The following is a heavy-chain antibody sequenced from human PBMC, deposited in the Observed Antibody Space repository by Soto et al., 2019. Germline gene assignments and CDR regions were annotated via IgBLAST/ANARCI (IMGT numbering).Heavy chain of an antibody. V-gene: IGHV1-8*01. D-gene: IGHD3-10*01. Sequence: ASVKVSCKASGYTFTSYDINWVRQATGQGLEWMGWMNPNSGNTGYAQKFQGRVTMTRNTSISTAYMELSSLRSEDTAVYYCARIYGSGYYYYYYMDVWGKGTTVTVSS. CDR2: MNPNSGNT. J-gene: IGHJ6*03. CDR1: GYTFTSYD. CDR3: ARIYGSGYYYYYYMDV.